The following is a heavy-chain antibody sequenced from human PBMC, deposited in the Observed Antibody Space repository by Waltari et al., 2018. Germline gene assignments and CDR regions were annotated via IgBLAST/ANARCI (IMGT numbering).Heavy chain of an antibody. Sequence: QLQLQESGSGLVKPSQTLSLTCAVSGGSISSGGYSWSWIRQPPGKGLECIGYVFHSGSTYYNPSLKSRVTISVDRSKNQFSLKLSSVTAADTAVYYCARGAPHYDILTGYQFDYWGQGTLVTVSS. CDR3: ARGAPHYDILTGYQFDY. J-gene: IGHJ4*02. V-gene: IGHV4-30-2*01. CDR1: GGSISSGGYS. D-gene: IGHD3-9*01. CDR2: VFHSGST.